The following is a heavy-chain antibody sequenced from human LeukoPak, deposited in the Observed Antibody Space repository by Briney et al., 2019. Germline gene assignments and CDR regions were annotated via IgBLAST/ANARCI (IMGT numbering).Heavy chain of an antibody. CDR1: GGSISSYH. CDR2: IYISGST. CDR3: ARVSGSAFDI. D-gene: IGHD3-10*01. Sequence: TSETLSLTCTVSGGSISSYHWSWIRQPAGKGLEWIGRIYISGSTNYNPSLKSRVTMSVDTSKNQFPLKLSSVTAADTAVYYCARVSGSAFDIWGQGTMVTVSS. J-gene: IGHJ3*02. V-gene: IGHV4-4*07.